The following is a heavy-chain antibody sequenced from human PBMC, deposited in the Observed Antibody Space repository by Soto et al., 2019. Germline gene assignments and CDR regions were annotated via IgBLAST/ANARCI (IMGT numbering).Heavy chain of an antibody. CDR2: LYYTGTT. CDR3: GAYCSRTYFYDWFDP. D-gene: IGHD2-2*01. V-gene: IGHV4-39*01. J-gene: IGHJ5*02. Sequence: QMQLQESGPGLVKSSETLTLTCSVSGGSIGSSSYYFGWIRQPPGKGLGWIGSLYYTGTTYYNSSLQSRVTIDADPCQNQFSLRVSSVPAADTAVYYCGAYCSRTYFYDWFDPWGQGTLVTVSS. CDR1: GGSIGSSSYY.